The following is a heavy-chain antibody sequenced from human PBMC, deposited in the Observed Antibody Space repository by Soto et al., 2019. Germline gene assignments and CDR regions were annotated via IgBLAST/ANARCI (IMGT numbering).Heavy chain of an antibody. CDR3: SRSLRLAPHDY. D-gene: IGHD3-3*01. Sequence: SETLSLTCAVYGGSFSGYYWSWFRQPPGKGLEWIGEINHSGSTNYNPSLKSRVTISVDTSKNQFSLKLSSVTAADTAVYYCSRSLRLAPHDYWGQGTLVTVSS. CDR2: INHSGST. V-gene: IGHV4-34*01. J-gene: IGHJ4*02. CDR1: GGSFSGYY.